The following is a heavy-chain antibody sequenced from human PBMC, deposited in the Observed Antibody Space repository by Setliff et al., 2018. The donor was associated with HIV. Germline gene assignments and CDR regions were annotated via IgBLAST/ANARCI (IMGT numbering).Heavy chain of an antibody. V-gene: IGHV4-39*01. CDR3: ARHPAEGSGSYAALKRYFDL. Sequence: PSETLSLTCTVSGASIGSSTYYWGCIRQPPGKGLEWIGSIYYSGSTYYNPSLKSRVTISRDTSKNHFSLKLSSVTAADTAIYYCARHPAEGSGSYAALKRYFDLWGQGTLVTVSS. CDR2: IYYSGST. J-gene: IGHJ5*02. CDR1: GASIGSSTYY. D-gene: IGHD3-10*01.